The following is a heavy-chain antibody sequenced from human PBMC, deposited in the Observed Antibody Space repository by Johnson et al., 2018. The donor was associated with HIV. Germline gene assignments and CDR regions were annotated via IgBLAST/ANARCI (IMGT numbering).Heavy chain of an antibody. Sequence: QVQLVESGGHLAKPAWSPRLSCAASQFILSNYYMTWIRQAPGKGLEWVSYISSSGSTIYYADSVKGRFTISRDNAKNSLYLQMNSLRPEDTAVYYCAGGVAVAFDIWGPGTMVTVSS. D-gene: IGHD6-19*01. CDR1: QFILSNYY. V-gene: IGHV3-11*04. CDR3: AGGVAVAFDI. J-gene: IGHJ3*02. CDR2: ISSSGSTI.